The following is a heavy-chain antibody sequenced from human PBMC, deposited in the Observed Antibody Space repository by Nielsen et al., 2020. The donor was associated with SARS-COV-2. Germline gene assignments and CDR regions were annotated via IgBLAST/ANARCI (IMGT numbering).Heavy chain of an antibody. V-gene: IGHV1-2*06. Sequence: ASVKVSCKASGYTFTSYDINWVRQAPGQGLEWMGRINPYSGGTNSAQKFQGTVTMTRDAFISTVYMELTSDDTAVYYCARARATIFGLVMSYGMDVWGQGTTAAVSS. CDR3: ARARATIFGLVMSYGMDV. J-gene: IGHJ6*02. CDR2: INPYSGGT. D-gene: IGHD3/OR15-3a*01. CDR1: GYTFTSYD.